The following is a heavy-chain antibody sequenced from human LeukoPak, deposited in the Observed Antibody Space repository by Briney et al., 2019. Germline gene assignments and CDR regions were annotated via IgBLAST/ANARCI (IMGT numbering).Heavy chain of an antibody. Sequence: SETLSLTCTVSGASITSYYWTWIRQPPGKELEWIRNIYSSANINFNPSLKSRVTISLDASKSHFSLKLNSVSAADTAIYYCARSPFVGGVGATSWYFDLWGRGALVTVAS. CDR3: ARSPFVGGVGATSWYFDL. V-gene: IGHV4-4*09. D-gene: IGHD1-26*01. CDR2: IYSSANI. CDR1: GASITSYY. J-gene: IGHJ2*01.